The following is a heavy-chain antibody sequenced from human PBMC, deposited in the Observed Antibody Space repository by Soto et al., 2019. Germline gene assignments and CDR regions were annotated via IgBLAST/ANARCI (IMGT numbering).Heavy chain of an antibody. CDR2: LGGNGLTT. V-gene: IGHV3-23*01. J-gene: IGHJ6*03. D-gene: IGHD2-2*01. CDR3: AKALRPSLIFFYYMDV. CDR1: GFTFGSYA. Sequence: EVQLLESGGGLVQPGGSLRLSCVVSGFTFGSYAMSWVRQAPEKGPEWVAILGGNGLTTYYADSVKGRFTISGDKSKSTLSLQMDSLRADDTGVYYCAKALRPSLIFFYYMDVWGRGTSVTVSS.